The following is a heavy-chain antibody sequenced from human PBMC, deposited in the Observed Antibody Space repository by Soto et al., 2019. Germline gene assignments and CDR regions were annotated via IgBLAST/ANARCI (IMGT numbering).Heavy chain of an antibody. V-gene: IGHV4-31*03. J-gene: IGHJ4*02. D-gene: IGHD3-22*01. CDR1: GDSTSSGGYY. Sequence: SLTCTVSGDSTSSGGYYWGWIRQYPGKGLEWIGYIFYRGTTFYNPSLKSRVSISVDTSNNQFSLKLSSVTAADTAVYYCARGRDLDIHYSDSSGYYMDYWGQGTLVTVS. CDR3: ARGRDLDIHYSDSSGYYMDY. CDR2: IFYRGTT.